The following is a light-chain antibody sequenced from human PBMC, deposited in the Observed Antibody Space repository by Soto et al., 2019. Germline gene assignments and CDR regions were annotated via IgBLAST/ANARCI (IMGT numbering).Light chain of an antibody. CDR2: KVS. CDR1: SSDVGGYNY. V-gene: IGLV2-14*01. Sequence: QSALTQPASVSGSPGQSITISCTGTSSDVGGYNYVSWYQQHPGKAPKLMIYKVSNRPSGVSNRFSGSKSDNTASLTISGLQAEDEADYYCSSYTSSSTLGVFGGGTKLTVL. CDR3: SSYTSSSTLGV. J-gene: IGLJ2*01.